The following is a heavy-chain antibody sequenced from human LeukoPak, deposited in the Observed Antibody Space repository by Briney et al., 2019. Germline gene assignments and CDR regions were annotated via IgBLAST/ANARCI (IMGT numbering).Heavy chain of an antibody. CDR3: AKARGYYYDSSGSLDY. Sequence: GGSLRLSCAASGFTFDDYAMHWVRQAPGKGLEWVSGINWNSGSIGYADSVKGRFTISRDNAKNSLYLQMNTLRAEDMALYYYAKARGYYYDSSGSLDYWGQGTLVTVSS. CDR2: INWNSGSI. V-gene: IGHV3-9*03. J-gene: IGHJ4*02. D-gene: IGHD3-22*01. CDR1: GFTFDDYA.